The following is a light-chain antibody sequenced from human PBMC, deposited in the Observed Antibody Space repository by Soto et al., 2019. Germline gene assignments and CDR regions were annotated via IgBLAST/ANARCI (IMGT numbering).Light chain of an antibody. Sequence: QSALTQPPSASGSPGQSATISCTGTSSDVGGYNYVSWYQQHPGKAPKLMIYEVSKRPSGVPDRFSGSKSGNTASLTVSGLQAEDEADYYCNAYAGSDYFVFGTGTKVTVL. CDR2: EVS. V-gene: IGLV2-8*01. CDR1: SSDVGGYNY. J-gene: IGLJ1*01. CDR3: NAYAGSDYFV.